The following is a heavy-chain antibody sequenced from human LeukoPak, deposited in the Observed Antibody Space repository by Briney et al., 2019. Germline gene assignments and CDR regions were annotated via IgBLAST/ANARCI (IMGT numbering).Heavy chain of an antibody. Sequence: AGGSLRLSCATSGFTFTTYGMIWVRQAPGKGLEWVLGISGSGSNTYYADSVKGRFTSSRDSSKKTVYLQMNSLRAEDTAVYYCASAANRPFDYWGQGTLVTVSS. D-gene: IGHD2-15*01. CDR3: ASAANRPFDY. V-gene: IGHV3-23*01. CDR2: ISGSGSNT. J-gene: IGHJ4*02. CDR1: GFTFTTYG.